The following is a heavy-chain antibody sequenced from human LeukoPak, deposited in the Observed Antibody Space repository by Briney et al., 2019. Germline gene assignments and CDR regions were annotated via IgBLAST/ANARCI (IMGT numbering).Heavy chain of an antibody. CDR3: ARNRSYGSGSYYLEPNYYYYMDV. J-gene: IGHJ6*03. CDR2: IYYSGST. Sequence: SETLSLTCTASGGSISSHYWSWIRQPPGKGLEWIGYIYYSGSTNYNPSLKRRVTISVDTSKNQFSLKLSSVTAADTAVYYCARNRSYGSGSYYLEPNYYYYMDVWGKGTTVTVSS. D-gene: IGHD3-10*01. V-gene: IGHV4-59*11. CDR1: GGSISSHY.